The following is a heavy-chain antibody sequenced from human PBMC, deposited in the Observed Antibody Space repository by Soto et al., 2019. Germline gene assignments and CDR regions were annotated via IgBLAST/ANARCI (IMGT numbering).Heavy chain of an antibody. CDR2: IWYDGSNK. CDR3: ATAGAPSY. J-gene: IGHJ4*02. D-gene: IGHD1-26*01. CDR1: GFTFSGYG. V-gene: IGHV3-33*01. Sequence: QVQLVESGGGVVQPGRSLRLSCAASGFTFSGYGMHWVRQAPGKGLEWVAVIWYDGSNKYYADSVKGRLTSSGDNSKTTLYLQMNSLRAEDTAVYSCATAGAPSYWGQGTLVTVSS.